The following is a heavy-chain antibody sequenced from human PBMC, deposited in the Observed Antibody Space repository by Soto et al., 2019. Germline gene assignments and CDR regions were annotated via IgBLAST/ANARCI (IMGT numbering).Heavy chain of an antibody. Sequence: ASVKVSCKASGYTFTSYGINWVRQAPGQGLEWMGSISGYNGNTDYAQKLQGRVTMTTDTSTTTAYMELRSLRSDDTAVYYCATGTITMIRGVIYYYYGLDVWGQGTTVTVSS. D-gene: IGHD3-10*01. CDR2: ISGYNGNT. CDR3: ATGTITMIRGVIYYYYGLDV. V-gene: IGHV1-18*04. CDR1: GYTFTSYG. J-gene: IGHJ6*02.